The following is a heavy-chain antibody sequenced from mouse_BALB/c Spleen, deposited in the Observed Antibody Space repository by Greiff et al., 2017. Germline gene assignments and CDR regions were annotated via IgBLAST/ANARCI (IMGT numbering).Heavy chain of an antibody. V-gene: IGHV14-3*02. D-gene: IGHD1-1*01. Sequence: EVQLQESGAELVKPGASVKLSCTASGFNIKDTYMHWVKQRPEQGLEWIGRIDPANGNTKYDPKFQGKATITADTSSNTAYLQLSSLTSEDTAVYYCARTPYYGYWYFDVWGAGTTVTVSS. J-gene: IGHJ1*01. CDR2: IDPANGNT. CDR1: GFNIKDTY. CDR3: ARTPYYGYWYFDV.